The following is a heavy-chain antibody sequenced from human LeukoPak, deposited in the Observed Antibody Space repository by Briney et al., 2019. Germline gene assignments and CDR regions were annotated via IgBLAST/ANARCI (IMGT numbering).Heavy chain of an antibody. Sequence: SETLSLTCTVSGGSISSSSYYWGWIRQPPGKGLGWIGSIYYSGSTYYNPSLKSRVTISVDTSKNQFSLKLSSVTAADTAVYYCARSVSAAAGTDVFYWGQGTLVTVSS. J-gene: IGHJ4*02. CDR3: ARSVSAAAGTDVFY. D-gene: IGHD6-13*01. CDR2: IYYSGST. CDR1: GGSISSSSYY. V-gene: IGHV4-39*01.